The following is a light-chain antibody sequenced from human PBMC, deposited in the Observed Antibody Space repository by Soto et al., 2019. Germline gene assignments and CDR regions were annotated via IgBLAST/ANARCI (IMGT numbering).Light chain of an antibody. CDR1: QSNSSW. CDR3: QQYNSYWT. CDR2: DAS. Sequence: DIQMTQSPSTLSASVGDRVTTTCRASQSNSSWLAWYQHKPGKAPKLLIYDASSLESGVPSRFSGSGYGTEFTLTISSLQPDDFATYYCQQYNSYWTFGQGTKVDIK. V-gene: IGKV1-5*01. J-gene: IGKJ1*01.